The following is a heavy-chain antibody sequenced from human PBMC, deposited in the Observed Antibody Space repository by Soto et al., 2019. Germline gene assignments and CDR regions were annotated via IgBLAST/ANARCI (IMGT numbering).Heavy chain of an antibody. Sequence: SETLSLTCAVYGGSFSGYYWSWIRQPPGKGLEWIGEINHSGSTNYNPSLKSRVTISVDTSKNQFSLKLSSVTAADTAVYYCARVARANIVVVPAASGTRGYFAYWGKGTLVTVSS. CDR3: ARVARANIVVVPAASGTRGYFAY. CDR2: INHSGST. J-gene: IGHJ4*02. V-gene: IGHV4-34*01. D-gene: IGHD2-2*01. CDR1: GGSFSGYY.